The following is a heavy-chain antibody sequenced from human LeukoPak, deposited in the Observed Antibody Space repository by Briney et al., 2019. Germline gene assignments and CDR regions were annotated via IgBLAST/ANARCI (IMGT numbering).Heavy chain of an antibody. CDR3: ARRLIYYDSSGYLLRHFDY. V-gene: IGHV1-8*01. CDR1: GYTFTSYD. CDR2: MNPNSGNT. D-gene: IGHD3-22*01. Sequence: ASVKVSCKASGYTFTSYDINWVRQATGQGLEWMGWMNPNSGNTGYAQKFQGRVTITRNTSISTAYMELSSLRSEDTAVYNCARRLIYYDSSGYLLRHFDYWGQGTLVTVSS. J-gene: IGHJ4*02.